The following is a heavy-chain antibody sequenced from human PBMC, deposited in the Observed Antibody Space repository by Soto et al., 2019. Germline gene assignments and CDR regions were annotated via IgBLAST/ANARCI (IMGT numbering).Heavy chain of an antibody. CDR1: GYTFTSYD. CDR3: ARGYSSGYSRWFRQYYGMDV. J-gene: IGHJ6*02. CDR2: MNPNSGNT. Sequence: QVQLVQSGAEVKKPGASVKVSCKASGYTFTSYDINWVRQATGQGLEWMGWMNPNSGNTGYAQKFQGRVTMTRNISISTAYMELSSLRSEDTAVYYCARGYSSGYSRWFRQYYGMDVWGQGTTVTVSS. D-gene: IGHD3-22*01. V-gene: IGHV1-8*01.